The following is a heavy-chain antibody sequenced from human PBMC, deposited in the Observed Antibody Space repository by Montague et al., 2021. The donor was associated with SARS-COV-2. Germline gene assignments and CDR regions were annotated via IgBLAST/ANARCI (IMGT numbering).Heavy chain of an antibody. J-gene: IGHJ4*02. D-gene: IGHD1-7*01. Sequence: SETLSLTCSVSGDSITNTRYFWGWIRQPPGKALEWIGSIYHNGKTYYNPSLGRRALLSIDTSKNQFSLRLSSVIASDTAVYYCAVELNYFFDYWGQGFLVSVSS. V-gene: IGHV4-39*01. CDR2: IYHNGKT. CDR3: AVELNYFFDY. CDR1: GDSITNTRYF.